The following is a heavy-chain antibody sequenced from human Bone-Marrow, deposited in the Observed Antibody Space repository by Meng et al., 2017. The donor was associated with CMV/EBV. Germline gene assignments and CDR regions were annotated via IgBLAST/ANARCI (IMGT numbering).Heavy chain of an antibody. Sequence: SETLSLTCTVSGGSISSSSYYWGWIRQPPGKGLEWIGSIYYSGSTYDNPSHKSRVTISVDTSKNQFSLKLSSVTAADTAVYYCARQYIVVVPAAIDYWGQGTLVTVYS. D-gene: IGHD2-2*01. J-gene: IGHJ4*02. CDR2: IYYSGST. V-gene: IGHV4-39*01. CDR3: ARQYIVVVPAAIDY. CDR1: GGSISSSSYY.